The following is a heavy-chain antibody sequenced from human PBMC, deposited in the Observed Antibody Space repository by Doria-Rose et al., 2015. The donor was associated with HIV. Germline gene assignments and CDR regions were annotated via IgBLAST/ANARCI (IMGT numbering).Heavy chain of an antibody. Sequence: GFTFASSAINWVRKAPGKGLECLGFIRSKAYGGTTEYAASLKDRFTISRDDSNTIAYLHMNSLKTEDTAVYFCTKSYNNFWSGSYYDYGGPGTRGNGSS. V-gene: IGHV3-49*04. CDR2: IRSKAYGGTT. J-gene: IGHJ4*02. D-gene: IGHD3-3*01. CDR3: TKSYNNFWSGSYYDY. CDR1: GFTFASSA.